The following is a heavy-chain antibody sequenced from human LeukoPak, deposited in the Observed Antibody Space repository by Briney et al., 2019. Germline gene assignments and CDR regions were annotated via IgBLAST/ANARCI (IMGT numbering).Heavy chain of an antibody. CDR2: ISGSGGAT. CDR1: GFTFSTHA. D-gene: IGHD4-17*01. Sequence: GGSLRLSCAASGFTFSTHAMSWVRQAPGEGLEWVSSISGSGGATYYADSVKGRFTISRDNSKSTLNLQMSSLRAEDTAVYYCAKALYGDYGQGPLTWFDPWGPGTLVTVSS. J-gene: IGHJ5*02. CDR3: AKALYGDYGQGPLTWFDP. V-gene: IGHV3-23*01.